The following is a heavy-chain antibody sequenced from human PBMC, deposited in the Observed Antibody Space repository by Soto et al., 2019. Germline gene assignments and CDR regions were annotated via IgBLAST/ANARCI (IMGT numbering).Heavy chain of an antibody. D-gene: IGHD5-18*01. CDR1: GGSISSGGYY. J-gene: IGHJ6*02. V-gene: IGHV4-31*03. Sequence: QLQLQESGPGLVKPSQTLSLTCTVSGGSISSGGYYWSWIRQHPGKGLEWIGYLYYSGSTYYNPFLKSRVTISVDTSKNQFSLKLSSVTAAVTAVYYCARVTAMVTPGTNYYGMDVWGQGTTVTVSS. CDR3: ARVTAMVTPGTNYYGMDV. CDR2: LYYSGST.